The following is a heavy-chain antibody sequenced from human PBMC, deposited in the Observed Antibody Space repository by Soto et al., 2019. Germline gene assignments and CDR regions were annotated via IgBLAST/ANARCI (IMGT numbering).Heavy chain of an antibody. J-gene: IGHJ4*02. CDR3: ARGHDYGDYFDY. CDR1: GYTFTSYD. D-gene: IGHD4-17*01. CDR2: MNPNSGNT. Sequence: ASVKVSCKASGYTFTSYDINWVRQATGQGLEWMGWMNPNSGNTGYAQKFQGRVTMTRNTSISTAYMELSSLRSEDTAVYYCARGHDYGDYFDYWGRGTLVTVSS. V-gene: IGHV1-8*01.